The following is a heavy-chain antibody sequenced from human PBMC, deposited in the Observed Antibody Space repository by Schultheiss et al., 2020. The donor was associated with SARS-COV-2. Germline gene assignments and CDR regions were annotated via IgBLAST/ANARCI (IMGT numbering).Heavy chain of an antibody. Sequence: GGSLRLSCAASGFTFDDYAMHWVRQAPGKGLEWVSSISSSSSYIYYADSVKGRFTISRDNAKNSLYLQMNSLRAEDTAVYYCARDPNTAMVRAHDYWGQGTLVTVSS. D-gene: IGHD5-18*01. CDR2: ISSSSSYI. CDR3: ARDPNTAMVRAHDY. CDR1: GFTFDDYA. V-gene: IGHV3-21*01. J-gene: IGHJ4*02.